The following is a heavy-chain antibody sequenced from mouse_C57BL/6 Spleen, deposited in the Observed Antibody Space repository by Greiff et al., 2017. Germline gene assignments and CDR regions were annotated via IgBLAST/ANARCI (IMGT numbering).Heavy chain of an antibody. J-gene: IGHJ1*03. CDR1: GYSITSGYY. D-gene: IGHD2-12*01. V-gene: IGHV3-6*01. CDR3: ARSQRYDRYFDV. CDR2: ISYDGSN. Sequence: VQLQQSGPGLVKPSQSLSLTCSVTGYSITSGYYWNWIRQFPGNKLEWMGYISYDGSNNYNPSLKNRISITRDTSKNQFFLKLNSVTTEDTATYYCARSQRYDRYFDVWGTGTTVTVSS.